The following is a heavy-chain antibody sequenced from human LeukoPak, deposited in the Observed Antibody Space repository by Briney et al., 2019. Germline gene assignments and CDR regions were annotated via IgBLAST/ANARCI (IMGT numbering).Heavy chain of an antibody. Sequence: GGSLRLSCAVSGFSVSNNYMNWVRQAPGKGLEWVSLIYSRGGTSYADSVKGRSTISRDSSKNTLFLQMNSLRAEDTAVYYCAGSLGPLTEYWGQGTLVTVSS. CDR2: IYSRGGT. CDR1: GFSVSNNY. CDR3: AGSLGPLTEY. V-gene: IGHV3-53*01. D-gene: IGHD7-27*01. J-gene: IGHJ4*02.